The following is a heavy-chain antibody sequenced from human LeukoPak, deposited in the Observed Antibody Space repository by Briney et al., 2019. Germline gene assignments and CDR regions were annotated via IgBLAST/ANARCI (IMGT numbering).Heavy chain of an antibody. CDR2: IYYSGST. CDR3: ARDSAPGSPFGYFDY. J-gene: IGHJ4*02. CDR1: GASVSSGGYY. V-gene: IGHV4-31*03. D-gene: IGHD6-13*01. Sequence: SQTLSLTCTVSGASVSSGGYYWGWIRQHPGKGLEWIGYIYYSGSTYYNPSLKSRVSVSVDTSKNQFSLKLTSVTAADTAVYYCARDSAPGSPFGYFDYWGQGSLVTVSS.